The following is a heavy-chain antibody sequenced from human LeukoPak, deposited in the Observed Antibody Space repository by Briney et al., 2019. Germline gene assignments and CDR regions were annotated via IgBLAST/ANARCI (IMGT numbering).Heavy chain of an antibody. CDR2: IRYDGGNT. V-gene: IGHV3-30*14. D-gene: IGHD2-2*01. CDR1: EFTFISYA. J-gene: IGHJ6*03. Sequence: GRSLRLSCAASEFTFISYAVHWVRQAPGKGLEWVAFIRYDGGNTYYADSVKGRFTISRDNSKNTMYLQMNSLNAEDTAVYYCAKDEVVPGYYYTDVWGRGTTVTISS. CDR3: AKDEVVPGYYYTDV.